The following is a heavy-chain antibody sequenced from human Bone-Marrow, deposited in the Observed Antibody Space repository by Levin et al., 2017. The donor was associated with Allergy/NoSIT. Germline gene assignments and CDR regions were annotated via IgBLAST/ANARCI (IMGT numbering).Heavy chain of an antibody. J-gene: IGHJ4*02. D-gene: IGHD3-22*01. Sequence: GESLKISCAASGFTFSSYWMHWVRQVPGKGLVWVSQINSDGSVTDYADSVKGRFTSSRDNAKRTLFLQMNSLRAEDTAVYFCARTYYYDTSGQPVDLDSWGQGTLVTVSS. CDR3: ARTYYYDTSGQPVDLDS. V-gene: IGHV3-74*01. CDR1: GFTFSSYW. CDR2: INSDGSVT.